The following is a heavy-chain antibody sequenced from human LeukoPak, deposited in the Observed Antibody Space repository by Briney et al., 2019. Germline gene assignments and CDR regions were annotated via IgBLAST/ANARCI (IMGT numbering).Heavy chain of an antibody. CDR3: ARGAYYYED. D-gene: IGHD3-22*01. CDR1: GFTFSSHS. Sequence: GGSLRLSCAASGFTFSSHSMTWVRQAPGKGLEWVSYISSSSSTIYYADSVKGRFTISRDNAKNSLYLQMNSLRAEDTAVYYCARGAYYYEDWGQGTLVTVSS. CDR2: ISSSSSTI. J-gene: IGHJ4*02. V-gene: IGHV3-48*01.